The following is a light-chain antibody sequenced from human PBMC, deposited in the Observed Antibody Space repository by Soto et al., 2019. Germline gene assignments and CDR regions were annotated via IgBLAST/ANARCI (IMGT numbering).Light chain of an antibody. V-gene: IGKV1-39*01. CDR3: QQSYSTPTT. J-gene: IGKJ5*01. CDR2: AAS. Sequence: IEVTQSPSSLAASLGDRVTITCRASQTIGTYVNWYQQKPGKAPKLLIYAASSLQSGVPSRFSGSGSGTDFTLTISSLQPEDFATYYCQQSYSTPTTFGQGTRLEIK. CDR1: QTIGTY.